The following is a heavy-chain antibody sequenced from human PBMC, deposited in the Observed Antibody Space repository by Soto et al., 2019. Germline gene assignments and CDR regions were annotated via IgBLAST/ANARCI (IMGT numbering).Heavy chain of an antibody. CDR2: INHSGST. V-gene: IGHV4-34*01. CDR3: ARGEYYYDSSGYYGAGPNWFDP. J-gene: IGHJ5*02. Sequence: SETLSLTCAVYGGSFSGYYWSWIRQPPGKGLEWIGEINHSGSTNYNPSLKSRVTISVDTSKNQFSLKLSSVTAADTAVYYCARGEYYYDSSGYYGAGPNWFDPWGQGTLVTVSS. CDR1: GGSFSGYY. D-gene: IGHD3-22*01.